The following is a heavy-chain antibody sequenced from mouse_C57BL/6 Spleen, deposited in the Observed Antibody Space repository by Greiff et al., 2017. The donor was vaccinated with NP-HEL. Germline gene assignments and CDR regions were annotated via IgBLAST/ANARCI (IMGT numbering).Heavy chain of an antibody. D-gene: IGHD2-2*01. CDR1: GFSFNTYA. V-gene: IGHV10-1*01. Sequence: EVKLQESGGGLVQPKGSLKLSCAASGFSFNTYAMNWVRQAPGKGLEWVARIRSKSNNYATYYADSVKDRFTISRDDSESMLYLQMNNLKTEDTAMYYCVRHEGLRRDAMDYWGQGTSVTVSS. J-gene: IGHJ4*01. CDR3: VRHEGLRRDAMDY. CDR2: IRSKSNNYAT.